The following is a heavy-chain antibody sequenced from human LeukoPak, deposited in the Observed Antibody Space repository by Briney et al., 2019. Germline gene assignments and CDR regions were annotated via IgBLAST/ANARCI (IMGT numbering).Heavy chain of an antibody. CDR1: GFTFSSYA. CDR3: AKDQGNVATYYDFWSGQFWDH. Sequence: GGSLRLSCAASGFTFSSYAMSWVRQAPGKGLEWVSAISGSGGSTYYADSVKGRFTISRDNSKNTPYLQMNSLRAEDTAVYYCAKDQGNVATYYDFWSGQFWDHSGQGTLVTVSS. J-gene: IGHJ4*02. CDR2: ISGSGGST. V-gene: IGHV3-23*01. D-gene: IGHD3-3*01.